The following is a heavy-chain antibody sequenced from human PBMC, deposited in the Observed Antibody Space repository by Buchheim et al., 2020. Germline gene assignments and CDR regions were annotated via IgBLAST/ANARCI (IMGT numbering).Heavy chain of an antibody. CDR1: GLTFRNFA. J-gene: IGHJ6*02. Sequence: EVQLLESGGGLVQPGGSLRLSCAASGLTFRNFAMSWVRQAPGKGLEWVSSISGSGDNTYYADSVKGRFTISRDNSKNQLYLQMNSLRADDTAVYYCAKDRQVMDVWGQGTT. CDR2: ISGSGDNT. CDR3: AKDRQVMDV. V-gene: IGHV3-23*01.